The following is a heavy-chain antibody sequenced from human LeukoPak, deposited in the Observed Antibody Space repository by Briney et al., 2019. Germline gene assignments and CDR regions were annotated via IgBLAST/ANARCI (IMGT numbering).Heavy chain of an antibody. J-gene: IGHJ4*02. CDR3: ARVPSTNYYDSSGYWGYFDY. Sequence: SETLSLTCTVSGYSISSGYYWGWIRQPPGMGLEWIGSIYHTGSNYYNPSLKSRVTISVDTSKNQFSLKLSSVTAADTAVYYWARVPSTNYYDSSGYWGYFDYWGQGTLVTVSS. D-gene: IGHD3-22*01. CDR2: IYHTGSN. CDR1: GYSISSGYY. V-gene: IGHV4-38-2*02.